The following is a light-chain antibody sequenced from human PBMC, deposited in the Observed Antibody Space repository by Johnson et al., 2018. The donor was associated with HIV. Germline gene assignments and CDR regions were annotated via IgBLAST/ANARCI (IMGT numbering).Light chain of an antibody. V-gene: IGLV1-51*01. Sequence: QSVLTQPPSVSAAPGQKVTISCSGSSSNIGNNYVSWYQQLPGTAPKLLIYDNKKRPSGIPDRISGSKSGTSATLGITGLQTWDEADYYCGTWDTSLSTGGVFGTGTKVTVL. CDR1: SSNIGNNY. CDR2: DNK. J-gene: IGLJ1*01. CDR3: GTWDTSLSTGGV.